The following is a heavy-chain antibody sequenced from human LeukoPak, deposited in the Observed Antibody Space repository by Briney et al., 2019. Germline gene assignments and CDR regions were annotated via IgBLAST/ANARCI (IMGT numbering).Heavy chain of an antibody. D-gene: IGHD3-10*01. CDR1: GYTFTGYY. Sequence: ASVKVSFKASGYTFTGYYMHWVRQAPGQGLEWMGWINPNSGGTNYAQKFQGRVTMTRDTSISTAYMELSRLRSDDTAVYYCARDIEVRGRYYYYGMDVWGQGTTVTVSS. CDR3: ARDIEVRGRYYYYGMDV. J-gene: IGHJ6*02. CDR2: INPNSGGT. V-gene: IGHV1-2*02.